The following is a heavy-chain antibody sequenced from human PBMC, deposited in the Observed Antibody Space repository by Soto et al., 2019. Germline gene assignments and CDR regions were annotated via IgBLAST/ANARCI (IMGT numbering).Heavy chain of an antibody. D-gene: IGHD2-15*01. CDR2: ISYSGNT. CDR3: AGLRGYAGSPIDY. Sequence: SETLSLTCTVSGGSIISGYWSWIRQPPGKGLEWIGYISYSGNTNYNPSLRSRVTMSVDTPKNQFSLRLSSVTTADTAVYYCAGLRGYAGSPIDYWGQGTLVTVSS. CDR1: GGSIISGY. V-gene: IGHV4-59*01. J-gene: IGHJ4*02.